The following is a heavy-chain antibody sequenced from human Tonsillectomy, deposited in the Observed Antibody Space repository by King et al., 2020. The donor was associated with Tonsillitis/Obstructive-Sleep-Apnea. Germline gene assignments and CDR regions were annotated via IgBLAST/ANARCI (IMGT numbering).Heavy chain of an antibody. D-gene: IGHD2-2*01. CDR3: AGGIVAVPAANLDY. Sequence: QLQESGTGLVKPSETLSLTCTVSGGSINNYYWSWVRQPPGKGLEWIGYIYYSGSTNYNPSLKSRVTISLDTSKNQFSLKLSSVTAADTAVYYCAGGIVAVPAANLDYWGQGTLVTVSS. J-gene: IGHJ4*02. CDR2: IYYSGST. CDR1: GGSINNYY. V-gene: IGHV4-59*01.